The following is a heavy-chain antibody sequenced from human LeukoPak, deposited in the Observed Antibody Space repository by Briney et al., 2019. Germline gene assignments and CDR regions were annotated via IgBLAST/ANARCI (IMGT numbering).Heavy chain of an antibody. CDR1: GGTFSSYA. CDR2: TIPRFAIT. J-gene: IGHJ6*03. D-gene: IGHD3-3*01. Sequence: GASVKVSCKASGGTFSSYAISWVRQAPGQGLEWMGGTIPRFAITTYAQKFQGRVTITTDESTSTAYMEMTRLRSEDTAVYYCARGWNDFWNRPTNGPELGQYYYMDVWGKGTTVTVSS. V-gene: IGHV1-69*05. CDR3: ARGWNDFWNRPTNGPELGQYYYMDV.